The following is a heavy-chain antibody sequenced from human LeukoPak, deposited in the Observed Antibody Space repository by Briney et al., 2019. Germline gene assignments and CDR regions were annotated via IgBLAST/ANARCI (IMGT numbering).Heavy chain of an antibody. CDR3: ARDFGVADDY. V-gene: IGHV4-59*01. CDR2: IYYSGST. Sequence: PSETLSLTCTVSGGSISSYYWSWIRQPPGKGLEWIGYIYYSGSTNYNPSLKSRVTISVDTSKNQFSLKLSSVTAADTAVYYCARDFGVADDYWGQGTLVTVSS. J-gene: IGHJ4*02. D-gene: IGHD3-16*01. CDR1: GGSISSYY.